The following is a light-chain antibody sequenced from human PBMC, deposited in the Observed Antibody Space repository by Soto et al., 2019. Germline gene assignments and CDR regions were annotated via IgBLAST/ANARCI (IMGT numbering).Light chain of an antibody. V-gene: IGKV2-30*01. Sequence: DVVMTQSPLSLPVTLGQPASISCRSSQSLVYSDGNTYLNWFQQRPGQSPRRLIYKVSNRDSGVPDRFSGSGSGTDFTLKISRVGAEYVGVYYCMQGTHWPPTFGQGTKVEIK. CDR3: MQGTHWPPT. CDR1: QSLVYSDGNTY. CDR2: KVS. J-gene: IGKJ1*01.